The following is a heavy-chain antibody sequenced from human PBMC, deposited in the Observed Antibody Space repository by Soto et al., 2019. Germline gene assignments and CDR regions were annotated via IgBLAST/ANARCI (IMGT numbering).Heavy chain of an antibody. D-gene: IGHD2-15*01. CDR1: GYTFTGYY. CDR2: INPNSGGT. Sequence: VKVSCKASGYTFTGYYMHWVRQAPGQGLEWMGWINPNSGGTNYAQKFQGWVTMTRDTSISTAYMELSRLRSDDTAVYYCAREGRGGNHRTDAFDIWGQGTMGTVSS. J-gene: IGHJ3*02. CDR3: AREGRGGNHRTDAFDI. V-gene: IGHV1-2*04.